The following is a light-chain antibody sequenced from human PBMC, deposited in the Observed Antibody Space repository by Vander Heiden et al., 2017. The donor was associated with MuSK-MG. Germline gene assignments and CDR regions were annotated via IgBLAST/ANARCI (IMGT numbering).Light chain of an antibody. CDR1: SSNIGAGYD. CDR2: GNS. CDR3: QSYDSSLSGSRVV. V-gene: IGLV1-40*01. Sequence: QSVLTQPPSVSGAPGQRVTVSCTGSSSNIGAGYDVHWYQQLPGTAPKLLIYGNSNRPSGVPDRFSGSESGTSASLAITGLQAEEEADDYCQSYDSSLSGSRVVFGGGTKLTVL. J-gene: IGLJ2*01.